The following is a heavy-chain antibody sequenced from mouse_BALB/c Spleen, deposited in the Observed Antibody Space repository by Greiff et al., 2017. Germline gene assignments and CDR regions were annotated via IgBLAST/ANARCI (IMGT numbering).Heavy chain of an antibody. CDR1: GFNIKDTY. CDR2: IDPANGNT. CDR3: ASLLQLELPMDY. J-gene: IGHJ4*01. V-gene: IGHV14-3*02. D-gene: IGHD3-1*01. Sequence: VQLKESGAELVKPGASVKLSCTASGFNIKDTYMHWVKQRPEQGLEWIGRIDPANGNTKYDPKFQGKATITADTSSNTAYLQLSSLTSEDTAVYYCASLLQLELPMDYWGQGTSVTVSS.